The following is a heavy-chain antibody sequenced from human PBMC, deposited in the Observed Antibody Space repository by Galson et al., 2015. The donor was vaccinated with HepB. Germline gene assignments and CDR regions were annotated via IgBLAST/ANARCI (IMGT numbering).Heavy chain of an antibody. CDR1: GGSISSYY. J-gene: IGHJ4*02. CDR2: IYYSGST. Sequence: LSLTCTVSGGSISSYYWSWIRQPPGKGLEWIGYIYYSGSTNYNPSLKSRVTISVDTSKNQFSLKLSSVTAADTAVYYCARRAGTFDYWGQGTLVTVSS. V-gene: IGHV4-59*01. D-gene: IGHD1-1*01. CDR3: ARRAGTFDY.